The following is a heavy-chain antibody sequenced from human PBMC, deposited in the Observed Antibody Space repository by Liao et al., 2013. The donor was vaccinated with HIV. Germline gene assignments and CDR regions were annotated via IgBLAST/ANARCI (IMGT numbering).Heavy chain of an antibody. V-gene: IGHV4-34*01. D-gene: IGHD6-25*01. CDR1: GGSFSGYY. CDR2: INHSGST. J-gene: IGHJ4*02. CDR3: ARGRKRLPHY. Sequence: QVQLQQWGAGLLKPSETLSLTCAVYGGSFSGYYWSWIRQPPGKGLEWIGEINHSGSTNYNPSLKSRVTISVDTSKNQFSLKLSSVTAADTAVYYCARGRKRLPHYWGQGTLVTVSS.